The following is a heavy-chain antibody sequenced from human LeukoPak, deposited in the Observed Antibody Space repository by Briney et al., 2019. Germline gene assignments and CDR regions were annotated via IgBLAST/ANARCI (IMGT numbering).Heavy chain of an antibody. Sequence: GRSLRLSCAASGFTFSSYAMHWVRQAPGKGLEWVAVISYDGSNKYYADSVKGRFTISRDNSKNTLYLQMNSLRAEDTAVYYCAKDGNAYGDYDFDYWGQGTLVTVSS. D-gene: IGHD4-17*01. V-gene: IGHV3-30-3*01. CDR2: ISYDGSNK. J-gene: IGHJ4*02. CDR1: GFTFSSYA. CDR3: AKDGNAYGDYDFDY.